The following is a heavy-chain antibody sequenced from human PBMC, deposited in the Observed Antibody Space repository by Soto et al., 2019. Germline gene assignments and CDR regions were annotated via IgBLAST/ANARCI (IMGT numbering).Heavy chain of an antibody. V-gene: IGHV3-23*01. J-gene: IGHJ4*02. CDR1: GFTFSSYA. Sequence: EVQLLESGGGLVQPGESLRLSCAASGFTFSSYAMSWVRQAPGKGLEWVSVISGSDDSTYYADSVKGRFTISRDNSKNTLYRQMNSLRAEDTAVYHCAKRRSSSTFAYWGQGTLVTVSS. D-gene: IGHD6-6*01. CDR2: ISGSDDST. CDR3: AKRRSSSTFAY.